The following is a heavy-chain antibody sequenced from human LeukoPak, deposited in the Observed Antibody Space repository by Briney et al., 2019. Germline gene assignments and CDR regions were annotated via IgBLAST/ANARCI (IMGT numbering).Heavy chain of an antibody. CDR1: GFTFSSYA. D-gene: IGHD3-3*01. V-gene: IGHV3-21*01. CDR3: ASHAGEWTP. J-gene: IGHJ5*02. Sequence: GGSLRLSCKASGFTFSSYAMSWVRQAPGKGLEWVSYISSGSSFIYYADSVKGRFTISRDNAKNSLYLLMNSLRAEDTAVYYCASHAGEWTPWGQGTLVTVSS. CDR2: ISSGSSFI.